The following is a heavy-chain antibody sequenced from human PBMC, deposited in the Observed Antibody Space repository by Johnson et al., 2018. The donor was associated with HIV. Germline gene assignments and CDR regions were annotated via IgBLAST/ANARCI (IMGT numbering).Heavy chain of an antibody. CDR1: GLTFSSYA. CDR2: IAYDGSNK. J-gene: IGHJ3*02. V-gene: IGHV3-30-3*01. CDR3: ARVKGAFDI. Sequence: QVQLVESGGGLVQPGGSLRLSCEASGLTFSSYAMHWVRQAPGKGLEWVAVIAYDGSNKYYADSVKGRFTISRDNSKNTLYLQMNSLRAEDTAVYYCARVKGAFDIWGQGTMVTVSS.